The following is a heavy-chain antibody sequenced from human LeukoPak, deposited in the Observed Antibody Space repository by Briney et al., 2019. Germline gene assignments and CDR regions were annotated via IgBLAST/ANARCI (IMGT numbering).Heavy chain of an antibody. D-gene: IGHD6-13*01. J-gene: IGHJ4*02. Sequence: ASVKVSCKTSGYIFTTYAMNWVRQAPGQGLEWMGWTNTNTGNPTYAQGFTGRFVFSLDTSVSTAYLQISSLKAEDTAIYYCARAEAAATGYFDYWGQGTLVTVSS. V-gene: IGHV7-4-1*02. CDR2: TNTNTGNP. CDR3: ARAEAAATGYFDY. CDR1: GYIFTTYA.